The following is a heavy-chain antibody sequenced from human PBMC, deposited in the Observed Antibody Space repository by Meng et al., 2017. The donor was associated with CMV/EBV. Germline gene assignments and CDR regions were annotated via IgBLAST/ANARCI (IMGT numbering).Heavy chain of an antibody. CDR1: GFTFSDYY. CDR3: ARVFGYDFWSGYFDY. D-gene: IGHD3-3*01. Sequence: GGSLRLSCAASGFTFSDYYMSWIRQAPGKGLEWVSYISSSGSTIYYADSVKGRFTTSRDNAKNSLYLQMNSLRAEDTAVYYCARVFGYDFWSGYFDYWGQGTLVTVSS. V-gene: IGHV3-11*01. CDR2: ISSSGSTI. J-gene: IGHJ4*02.